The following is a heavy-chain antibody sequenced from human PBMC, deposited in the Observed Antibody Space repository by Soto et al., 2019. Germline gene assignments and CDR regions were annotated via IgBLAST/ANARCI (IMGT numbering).Heavy chain of an antibody. CDR1: GDSINSDKYY. Sequence: SGTLSLTCSVSGDSINSDKYYWGWIRQPPGKGMEWIGSIYFRGNTYYNPSLQTRVTISLDKSKSQFSLKLNSVTAADSAVYFCARLEGLATISYYFDFWGQGALVTVSS. CDR3: ARLEGLATISYYFDF. CDR2: IYFRGNT. J-gene: IGHJ4*02. D-gene: IGHD3-9*01. V-gene: IGHV4-39*01.